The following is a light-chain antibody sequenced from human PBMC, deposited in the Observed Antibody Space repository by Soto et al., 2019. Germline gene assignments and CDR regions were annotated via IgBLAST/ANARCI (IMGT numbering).Light chain of an antibody. Sequence: EFVLTQYPITLSFSPGERASLSCRASQFLSSYLAWYQQIPGQPPRLLIYDSTNRAAGIPARFSGSGSGTDFTLTISRLETEDFAVFYCQQYGTSEIIFGQGTRLEN. CDR2: DST. CDR1: QFLSSY. J-gene: IGKJ5*01. V-gene: IGKV3-20*01. CDR3: QQYGTSEII.